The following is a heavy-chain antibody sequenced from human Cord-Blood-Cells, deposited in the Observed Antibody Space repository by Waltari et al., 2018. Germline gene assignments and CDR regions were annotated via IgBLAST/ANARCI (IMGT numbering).Heavy chain of an antibody. CDR1: GYTLTELS. J-gene: IGHJ4*02. CDR2: FDPEDGET. D-gene: IGHD3-22*01. V-gene: IGHV1-24*01. CDR3: VTNTPPYDSSGYYFDY. Sequence: QVQLVQSGAEVKKPGASVRVSCKVSGYTLTELSMHWVRQAPGKGLEWMGGFDPEDGETIYAQKFQGRVTMTEDTSTDTAYMELSSLRSEDTAVYYCVTNTPPYDSSGYYFDYWGQGTLVTVSS.